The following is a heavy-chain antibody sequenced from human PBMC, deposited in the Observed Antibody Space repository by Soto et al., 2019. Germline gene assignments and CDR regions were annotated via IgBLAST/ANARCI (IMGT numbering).Heavy chain of an antibody. CDR2: ISSRGGRT. J-gene: IGHJ4*02. Sequence: EVQLLESGGGLVQPGGSLRLSCAASGFTFNSYARSWVRQAPGKGLEWVSAISSRGGRTHYADSVKGRFTISRDNSKNTLYLQVNSLRAEDTAVYYCAKDHGPYGDGLDYWGQGTLVTVSS. V-gene: IGHV3-23*01. CDR3: AKDHGPYGDGLDY. CDR1: GFTFNSYA. D-gene: IGHD4-17*01.